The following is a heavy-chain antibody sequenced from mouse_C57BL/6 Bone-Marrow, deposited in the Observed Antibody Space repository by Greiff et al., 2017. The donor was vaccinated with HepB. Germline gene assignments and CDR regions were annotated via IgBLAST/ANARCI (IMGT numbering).Heavy chain of an antibody. D-gene: IGHD1-1*01. CDR2: IWRGGST. V-gene: IGHV2-5*01. J-gene: IGHJ4*01. CDR3: AKGIYYYGSSFYYAMDY. Sequence: QVQPKESGPGLVQPSQSLSITCTVSGFSLTSYGVHWVRQSPGKGLEWLGVIWRGGSTDYNAAFMSRLSITKDNSKSQVFFKMNSLQADDTAIYYCAKGIYYYGSSFYYAMDYWGQGTSVTVSS. CDR1: GFSLTSYG.